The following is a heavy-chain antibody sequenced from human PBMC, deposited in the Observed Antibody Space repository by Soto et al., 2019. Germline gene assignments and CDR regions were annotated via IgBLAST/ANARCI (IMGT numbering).Heavy chain of an antibody. CDR2: ISYDGSNK. Sequence: PGGSLRLSCAASGFTFSSYGMHWVRQAPGKGLEWVAVISYDGSNKYYADSVKGRFTISRDNSKNTLYLQMNSLKTEDTAVYYCTTVYSPYYFDYWGQGTLVTVSS. V-gene: IGHV3-30*03. J-gene: IGHJ4*02. CDR1: GFTFSSYG. D-gene: IGHD2-15*01. CDR3: TTVYSPYYFDY.